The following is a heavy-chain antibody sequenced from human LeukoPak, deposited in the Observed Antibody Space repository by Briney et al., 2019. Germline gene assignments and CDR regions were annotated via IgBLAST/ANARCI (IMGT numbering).Heavy chain of an antibody. CDR1: GGSISSHF. J-gene: IGHJ6*02. Sequence: SETLSLTCTVSGGSISSHFWSRVRQPPGQGLELIAYIYSTGNINYNPSLKSRVSMSVDTSKNQFSLNLNSVTAADTAVYYCARGNVNTAWNYFGMDVWGQGTTVTVSS. D-gene: IGHD5-18*01. V-gene: IGHV4-59*11. CDR3: ARGNVNTAWNYFGMDV. CDR2: IYSTGNI.